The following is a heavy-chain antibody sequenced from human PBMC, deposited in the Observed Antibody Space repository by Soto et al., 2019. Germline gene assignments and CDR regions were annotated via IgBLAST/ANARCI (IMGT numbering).Heavy chain of an antibody. CDR2: ISYDGSNK. D-gene: IGHD6-19*01. V-gene: IGHV3-30*18. Sequence: GGSLRLSCAASGFTFSSYGMHWVRQAPGKGLEWVAVISYDGSNKYYADSVKGRFTISRDNSKNTLYLQMNSLRAEDTAVYYCAKDRQQWLVSGNDYWGQGTLVTVSS. CDR1: GFTFSSYG. J-gene: IGHJ4*02. CDR3: AKDRQQWLVSGNDY.